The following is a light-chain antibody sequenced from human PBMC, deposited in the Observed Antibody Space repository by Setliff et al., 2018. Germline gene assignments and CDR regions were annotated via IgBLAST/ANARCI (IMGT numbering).Light chain of an antibody. CDR1: SSDVGSYDL. Sequence: QSVLTQPASVSGFPGQSITISCSGTSSDVGSYDLVSWYQQHPGKAPKLIIYGVSNRPSGVSSRFSGSKSGNTASLTISGLQTEDEADYYCTAYTSGTTYVFGTGTKVTVL. CDR3: TAYTSGTTYV. V-gene: IGLV2-14*03. J-gene: IGLJ1*01. CDR2: GVS.